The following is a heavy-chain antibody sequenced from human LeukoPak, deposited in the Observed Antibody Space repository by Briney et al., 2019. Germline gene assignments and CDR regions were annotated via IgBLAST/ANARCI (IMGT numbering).Heavy chain of an antibody. D-gene: IGHD6-13*01. CDR1: GGSISSYY. Sequence: SETLSLTCTVSGGSISSYYWSWIRQPAGKGLEWIGRIYTSGSTNYNPSLKSRVTMSVDTSKNQFSLKLSSVTAADTAVYYCARGGIAAAGSPEGAFDIWGQGTMDTVSS. CDR3: ARGGIAAAGSPEGAFDI. V-gene: IGHV4-4*07. CDR2: IYTSGST. J-gene: IGHJ3*02.